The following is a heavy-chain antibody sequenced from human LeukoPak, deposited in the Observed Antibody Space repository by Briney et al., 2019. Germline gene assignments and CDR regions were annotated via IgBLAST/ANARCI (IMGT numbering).Heavy chain of an antibody. CDR1: GGSISTGREY. CDR2: VYATGST. J-gene: IGHJ4*02. CDR3: ASGDAAAAAYYFDY. D-gene: IGHD6-13*01. Sequence: SETLSLTCTVSGGSISTGREYWSWIRQPAGKGLEWIGRVYATGSTNYSPSLKSRATISLDPSKNQFSLKLSSVAAADTAMYYCASGDAAAAAYYFDYWGQGTLVTVSS. V-gene: IGHV4-61*02.